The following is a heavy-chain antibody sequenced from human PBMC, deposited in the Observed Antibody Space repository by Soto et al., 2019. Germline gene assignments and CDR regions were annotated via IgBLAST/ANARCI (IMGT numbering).Heavy chain of an antibody. Sequence: SVKVSCKAFGYTFSIYYIHWVRQAPGPGLEWMGVINTSGGSTTYAQKFQGRVTMTRDTSTSTVFMELSSLRSEDTAVYYCARGGRHSNYYYYYGMDVWGQGTTVTVSS. J-gene: IGHJ6*02. CDR3: ARGGRHSNYYYYYGMDV. V-gene: IGHV1-46*01. CDR1: GYTFSIYY. CDR2: INTSGGST. D-gene: IGHD6-25*01.